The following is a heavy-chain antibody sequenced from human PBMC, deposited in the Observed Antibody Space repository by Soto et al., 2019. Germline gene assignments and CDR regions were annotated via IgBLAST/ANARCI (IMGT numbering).Heavy chain of an antibody. CDR1: GGSISSGGYY. Sequence: SETLSLTCTVSGGSISSGGYYFSCIRQHPGKGLEWIGYIYYSGSTYYNPSLKSRVTISVDTSKNQFSLKLSSVTAADTAVYYCARDRNASFDYWGQGTLVTVSS. D-gene: IGHD2-2*01. V-gene: IGHV4-31*03. CDR3: ARDRNASFDY. CDR2: IYYSGST. J-gene: IGHJ4*02.